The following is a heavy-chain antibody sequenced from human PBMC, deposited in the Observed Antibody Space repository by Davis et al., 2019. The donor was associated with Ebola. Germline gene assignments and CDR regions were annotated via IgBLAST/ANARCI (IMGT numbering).Heavy chain of an antibody. D-gene: IGHD5-24*01. Sequence: GESLKISCEASGFTFSRYGMHWVRQAPGKGPEWLTYIFFDGSETFYADSVKGRFTISRDNSKNTLYLQMNSLRAEDTAVYYCARGRWLQSYYFDYWGQGTLVTVSS. CDR3: ARGRWLQSYYFDY. V-gene: IGHV3-33*08. J-gene: IGHJ4*02. CDR2: IFFDGSET. CDR1: GFTFSRYG.